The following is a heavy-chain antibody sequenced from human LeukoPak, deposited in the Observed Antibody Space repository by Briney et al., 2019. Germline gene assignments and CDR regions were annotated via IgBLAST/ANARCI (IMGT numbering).Heavy chain of an antibody. D-gene: IGHD5-18*01. CDR1: GFTFSNAW. CDR3: AREGTWIQLWSFDY. V-gene: IGHV3-72*01. Sequence: GGSLRLSCAASGFTFSNAWMSWVRQAPGKGLEWVGRTRNKANSYTTEYAASVKGRFTISRDDSKNSLYLQMNSLKTEDTAVYYCAREGTWIQLWSFDYWGQGTLVTVSS. CDR2: TRNKANSYTT. J-gene: IGHJ4*02.